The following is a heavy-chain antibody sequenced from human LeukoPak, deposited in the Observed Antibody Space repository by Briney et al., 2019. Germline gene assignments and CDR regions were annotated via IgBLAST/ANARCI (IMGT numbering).Heavy chain of an antibody. CDR2: IRSDGSST. V-gene: IGHV3-74*03. J-gene: IGHJ4*02. D-gene: IGHD6-6*01. CDR1: GFTFRNHW. Sequence: GVSLTLSCAPSGFTFRNHWMHWVRQTPGNGLVWVSRIRSDGSSTTYADSVKGRFTISRDNAKNTLYLQMNNLRAEDTAMYYCARDQRVTGRPDIDYWGQGTLVIVSS. CDR3: ARDQRVTGRPDIDY.